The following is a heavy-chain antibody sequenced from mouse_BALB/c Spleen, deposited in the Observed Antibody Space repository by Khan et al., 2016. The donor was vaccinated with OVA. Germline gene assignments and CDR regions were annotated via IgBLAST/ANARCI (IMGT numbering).Heavy chain of an antibody. V-gene: IGHV14-3*02. Sequence: VQLKQSGAELMKPGASVKLSCTVSGFNIKDTYMHWVKQRPEQGLEWIGRIDPANGNTRFDPKFPGKATMTADTSSNTAYLHLSSLTSEDTAVYYCAYSLLLCAMDYWGQGTTVTVSS. CDR3: AYSLLLCAMDY. J-gene: IGHJ4*01. CDR1: GFNIKDTY. D-gene: IGHD1-2*01. CDR2: IDPANGNT.